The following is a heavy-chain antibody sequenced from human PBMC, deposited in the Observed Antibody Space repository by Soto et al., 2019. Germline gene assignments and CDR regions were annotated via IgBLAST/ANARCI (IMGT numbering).Heavy chain of an antibody. D-gene: IGHD3-22*01. CDR2: LKPDGSQK. Sequence: EVQLVESGGGLVQPGGSLRLSCAASGFSFSNHWMSWVRQAPGKGLEWVANLKPDGSQKWYVDSVKGRFAISRDNSKNSLFLQMSSLRADDTAVYYCARGDYHDSSGPFSDAFDTWGQGTMVTVSS. J-gene: IGHJ3*02. CDR1: GFSFSNHW. CDR3: ARGDYHDSSGPFSDAFDT. V-gene: IGHV3-7*04.